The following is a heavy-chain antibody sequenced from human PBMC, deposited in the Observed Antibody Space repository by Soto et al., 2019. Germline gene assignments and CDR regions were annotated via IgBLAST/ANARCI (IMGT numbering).Heavy chain of an antibody. Sequence: GESLKISCHASGYIFTAYWITWGRQMPGKGLEWMATIDPSDSYVDYSPSFRGHVTFSVDRSITTVYLQWNSLKASDSAMYFCTRRASSSFYHFDFWGQGALVTVSS. D-gene: IGHD2-2*01. CDR3: TRRASSSFYHFDF. J-gene: IGHJ4*02. CDR2: IDPSDSYV. CDR1: GYIFTAYW. V-gene: IGHV5-10-1*01.